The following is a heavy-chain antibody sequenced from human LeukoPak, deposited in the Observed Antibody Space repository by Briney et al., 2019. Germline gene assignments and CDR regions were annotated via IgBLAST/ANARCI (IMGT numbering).Heavy chain of an antibody. Sequence: ASVTVSCKASGYTFISYGISWVRQAPGQGLEWMGWISGNNGNTNYAQKFQGRVTMTTDTSTSTAYMELRSLRSDDTAVYYCARVDEWLRTNWSDPRGQGTLVTVSS. CDR2: ISGNNGNT. D-gene: IGHD5-12*01. CDR3: ARVDEWLRTNWSDP. V-gene: IGHV1-18*01. CDR1: GYTFISYG. J-gene: IGHJ5*02.